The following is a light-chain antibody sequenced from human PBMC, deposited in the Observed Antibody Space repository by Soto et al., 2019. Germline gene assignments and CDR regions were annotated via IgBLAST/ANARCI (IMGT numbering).Light chain of an antibody. V-gene: IGKV1-39*01. Sequence: DIQMTQSPSSLSASVGDRVTITCRASQSISSYLNWYQQKPGKAPKLLIYAASSLQSGVPSRFSDSGSGTDFTLTIRSLQPEDFATYYCQQSYSTPYTFGQGTKLEIK. CDR3: QQSYSTPYT. CDR1: QSISSY. CDR2: AAS. J-gene: IGKJ2*01.